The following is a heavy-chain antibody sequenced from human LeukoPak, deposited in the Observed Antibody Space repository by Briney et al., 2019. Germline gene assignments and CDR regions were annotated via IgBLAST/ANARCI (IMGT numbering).Heavy chain of an antibody. J-gene: IGHJ4*02. CDR2: IYHSGST. Sequence: SETLSLTCAVSGGSICSSNWWSWVSQPPGKRLEWIGEIYHSGSTNYNPSLKSRVTISVDKSKNQFSLKLSSVTAADTAVYYCASDGVGYCSGGSCIDYWGQGTLVTVSS. CDR3: ASDGVGYCSGGSCIDY. D-gene: IGHD2-15*01. V-gene: IGHV4-4*02. CDR1: GGSICSSNW.